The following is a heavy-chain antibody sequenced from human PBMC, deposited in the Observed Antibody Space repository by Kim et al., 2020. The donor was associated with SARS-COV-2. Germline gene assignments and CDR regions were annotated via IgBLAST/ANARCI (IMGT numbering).Heavy chain of an antibody. V-gene: IGHV3-21*04. D-gene: IGHD6-19*01. CDR3: ARVLTSGWSYFDY. Sequence: YADSGKGRITNARDNARTSLYLQMNSLRAEDTAVYYCARVLTSGWSYFDYWGQGTLVTVSS. J-gene: IGHJ4*02.